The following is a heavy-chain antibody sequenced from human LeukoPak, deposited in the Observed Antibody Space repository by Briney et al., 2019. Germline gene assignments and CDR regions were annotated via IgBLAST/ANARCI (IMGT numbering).Heavy chain of an antibody. CDR1: GFTFSTYG. Sequence: GRSLRLSCAASGFTFSTYGMHWVRQASGKGLEYVATITSNAGGTSYTNSVKGRFTISRDNAKNSLYLQMNSLRAEDTAVYYCARGGTWFGELLYGMDVWGQGTTVTVSS. D-gene: IGHD3-10*01. J-gene: IGHJ6*02. V-gene: IGHV3-64*01. CDR2: ITSNAGGT. CDR3: ARGGTWFGELLYGMDV.